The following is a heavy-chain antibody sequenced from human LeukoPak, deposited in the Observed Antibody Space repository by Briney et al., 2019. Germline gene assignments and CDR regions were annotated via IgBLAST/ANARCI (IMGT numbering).Heavy chain of an antibody. J-gene: IGHJ3*02. Sequence: GGSLRLPRAASGLSDSRSYMSWVRQAPGKGLERDSIIYNDGSTYYADSMKGRFTISRDNSKNTLYLQVNSLRAEDTAMYYCARNILFAFDIWGQGTMVTVSS. CDR1: GLSDSRSY. CDR3: ARNILFAFDI. V-gene: IGHV3-53*01. CDR2: IYNDGST.